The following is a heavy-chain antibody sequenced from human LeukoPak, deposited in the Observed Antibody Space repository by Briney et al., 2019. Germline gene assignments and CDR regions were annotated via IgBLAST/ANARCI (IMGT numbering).Heavy chain of an antibody. V-gene: IGHV4-59*01. J-gene: IGHJ4*02. CDR1: GGSISRFY. D-gene: IGHD3-10*01. CDR3: ARVGDGSGSYSYDY. Sequence: PSETLSLTCTVSGGSISRFYWIWIRQPPGKGLEWIGYINYSGSTNYNPSLKSRVTISVDTSKNQFSLKLSSVTAADTAVYYCARVGDGSGSYSYDYWGQGALVTVSS. CDR2: INYSGST.